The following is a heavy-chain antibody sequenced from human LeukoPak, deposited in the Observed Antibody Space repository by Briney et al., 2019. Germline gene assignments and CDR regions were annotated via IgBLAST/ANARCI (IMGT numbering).Heavy chain of an antibody. V-gene: IGHV1-2*02. J-gene: IGHJ4*02. CDR2: INSNSGGT. D-gene: IGHD7-27*01. CDR1: GGTFSSYA. CDR3: ARETLLGTKDFYY. Sequence: ASVKVSCKASGGTFSSYAISRVRQAPGQGLEWMGWINSNSGGTGSAQKFQDRVTMTRDTSISTAYMELSRLRSDDTAVYYCARETLLGTKDFYYWGQGTLVTVSS.